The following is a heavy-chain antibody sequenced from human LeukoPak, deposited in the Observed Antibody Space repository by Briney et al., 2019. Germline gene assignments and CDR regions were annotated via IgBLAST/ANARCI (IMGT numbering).Heavy chain of an antibody. CDR1: GDLISSSSLY. Sequence: PSETLSLTCSGDLISSSSLYWGWIRQPPGKGLECVGSMYYIGSTYYSPSFKSRVTISVDTSKNQFSLKLTSVTAADTAVYYCASQTSIPLVGTVVGDSWGQGTLATVS. CDR3: ASQTSIPLVGTVVGDS. V-gene: IGHV4-39*01. J-gene: IGHJ4*02. D-gene: IGHD3-9*01. CDR2: MYYIGST.